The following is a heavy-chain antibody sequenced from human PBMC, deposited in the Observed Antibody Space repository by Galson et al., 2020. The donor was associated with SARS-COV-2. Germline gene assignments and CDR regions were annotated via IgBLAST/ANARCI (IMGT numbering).Heavy chain of an antibody. Sequence: GGSLRLSCAASGFTFSSYSMNWVRQAPGKGLEWVSYISSSSSTIYYADSVKGRFTISRDNAKNSLYLQMNSLRAEDTAVYYCARDGLVVPAAMSDYYYGMDVWGQGTTVTVSS. J-gene: IGHJ6*02. CDR2: ISSSSSTI. CDR1: GFTFSSYS. CDR3: ARDGLVVPAAMSDYYYGMDV. V-gene: IGHV3-48*01. D-gene: IGHD2-2*01.